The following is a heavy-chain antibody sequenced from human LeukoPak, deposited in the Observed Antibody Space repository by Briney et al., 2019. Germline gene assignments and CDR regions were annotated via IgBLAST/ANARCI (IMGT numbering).Heavy chain of an antibody. V-gene: IGHV3-23*01. D-gene: IGHD2-21*02. J-gene: IGHJ3*02. CDR2: ISGSGGST. CDR1: GFTFSSYA. CDR3: AKIVVVTDDAFDI. Sequence: GGSLRLSCAASGFTFSSYAMSWVRQAPGKGLEWVSAISGSGGSTYYADSVKGRSTISRDNSKNTLYLQMNSLRAEDTAVYYCAKIVVVTDDAFDIWGQGTMVTVSS.